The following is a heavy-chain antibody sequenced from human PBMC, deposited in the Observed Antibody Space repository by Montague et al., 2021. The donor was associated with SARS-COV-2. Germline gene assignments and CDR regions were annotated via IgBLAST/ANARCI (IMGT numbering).Heavy chain of an antibody. V-gene: IGHV4-34*01. D-gene: IGHD4-17*01. CDR2: ISHSGSA. J-gene: IGHJ3*02. CDR3: ARFPHGVRSSAFDI. CDR1: GGSFSDYK. Sequence: SETLSLTCAVYGGSFSDYKWTWIRQSPGKGLEWIGQISHSGSANYNPSLKSRVTISVDTSKNQFSLRLRSVTAADTAVYYCARFPHGVRSSAFDIWGQGTMVTVSS.